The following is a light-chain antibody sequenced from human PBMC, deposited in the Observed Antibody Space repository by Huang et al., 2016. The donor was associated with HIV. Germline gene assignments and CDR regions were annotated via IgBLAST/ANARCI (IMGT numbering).Light chain of an antibody. Sequence: EIVLTQSPATLSLSPGERGTLSCRASQSVISYLAWYQQKPGKAPRLLIYDASNRATDIPARFRGSVSGTYFTLTISSLEPEDFAVYYCQHRSNWPPTFGQGTKVEIK. CDR2: DAS. J-gene: IGKJ1*01. CDR3: QHRSNWPPT. V-gene: IGKV3-11*01. CDR1: QSVISY.